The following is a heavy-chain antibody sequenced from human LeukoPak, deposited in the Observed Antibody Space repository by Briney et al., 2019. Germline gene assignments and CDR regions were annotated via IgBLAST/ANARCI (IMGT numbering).Heavy chain of an antibody. CDR1: GFTFPSYA. Sequence: PGGSLRLSCAASGFTFPSYAMQWVRQAPGKGLEWVSGIGAGGGRTKIADSVKGRFTISRDNSKNTLFLQMDSLRPDDTAIYYCARADGDHLFYYYMDVWGKGTTVTVSS. V-gene: IGHV3-23*01. CDR3: ARADGDHLFYYYMDV. J-gene: IGHJ6*03. CDR2: IGAGGGRT. D-gene: IGHD1-14*01.